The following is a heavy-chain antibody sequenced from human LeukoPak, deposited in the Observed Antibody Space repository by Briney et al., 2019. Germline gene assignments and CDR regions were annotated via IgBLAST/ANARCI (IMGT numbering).Heavy chain of an antibody. CDR3: ARFSGGTSRVDY. CDR1: GDSISAFY. CDR2: ISNGGSSGST. J-gene: IGHJ4*02. V-gene: IGHV4-59*01. Sequence: SETLSLTCTVSGDSISAFYWSWIRQSPGKRPEWIGYISNGGSSGSTNYNPSLKSRVSISADTSKNQFSLRLTSATAADTAVYYCARFSGGTSRVDYWGQGTLVTVSS.